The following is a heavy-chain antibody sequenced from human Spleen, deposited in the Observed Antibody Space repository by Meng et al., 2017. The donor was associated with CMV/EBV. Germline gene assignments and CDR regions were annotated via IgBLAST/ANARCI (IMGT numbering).Heavy chain of an antibody. CDR2: MSGSGNYR. D-gene: IGHD6-13*01. CDR3: AKIKIAPIEGNYFDY. J-gene: IGHJ4*02. CDR1: GFTFSCYA. Sequence: GESLKISCAASGFTFSCYAMSWVRQAPGQGLEWVSAMSGSGNYRNYADSVKGRFTISRDNSKNTLYLQMNSLRAEDTAVYYCAKIKIAPIEGNYFDYWGQGTLVTVSS. V-gene: IGHV3-23*01.